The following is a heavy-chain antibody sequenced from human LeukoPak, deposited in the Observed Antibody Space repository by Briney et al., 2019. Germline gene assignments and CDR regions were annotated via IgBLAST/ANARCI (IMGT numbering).Heavy chain of an antibody. D-gene: IGHD2-2*01. CDR1: GFTFSSYS. J-gene: IGHJ4*02. Sequence: EGSLRLSCAASGFTFSSYSMNWVRQAPGKGLEWVSSISSSSSYIYYADSVKGRFTISRDNAKNSLYLQMNSLRAEDTAVYYCARDFPNAPRASPFDYWGQGTLVTVSS. CDR3: ARDFPNAPRASPFDY. V-gene: IGHV3-21*01. CDR2: ISSSSSYI.